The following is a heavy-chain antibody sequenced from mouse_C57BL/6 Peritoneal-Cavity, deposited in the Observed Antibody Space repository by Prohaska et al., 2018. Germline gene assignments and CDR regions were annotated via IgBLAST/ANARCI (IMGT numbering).Heavy chain of an antibody. CDR2: SRIIANDYTI. D-gene: IGHD2-2*01. Sequence: EVKLVESGGGLVQSGRSLRLSCATSGFTFSDFYMEWVRQAPGKGLEWIAASRIIANDYTIEYRASWKGLVIVSRDNSQSILYLQMNALRAEDTAIYYCASDDGYYWYVDVWGTGTTVTVSS. J-gene: IGHJ1*03. CDR1: GFTFSDFY. V-gene: IGHV7-1*01. CDR3: ASDDGYYWYVDV.